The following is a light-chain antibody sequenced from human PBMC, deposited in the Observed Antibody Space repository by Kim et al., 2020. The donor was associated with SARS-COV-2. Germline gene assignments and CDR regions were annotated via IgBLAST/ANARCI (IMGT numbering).Light chain of an antibody. Sequence: QSALTQPPSVSGSPGQSVTISCTGTSSDVGGYKRVSWYRQPPGTAPRLIIYEVTYRPSGVPDRFSGSKSGNTASLTISGLQAEDEADYYCSSFTTSNTWVFGGGTQLTVL. CDR2: EVT. J-gene: IGLJ3*02. CDR3: SSFTTSNTWV. V-gene: IGLV2-18*02. CDR1: SSDVGGYKR.